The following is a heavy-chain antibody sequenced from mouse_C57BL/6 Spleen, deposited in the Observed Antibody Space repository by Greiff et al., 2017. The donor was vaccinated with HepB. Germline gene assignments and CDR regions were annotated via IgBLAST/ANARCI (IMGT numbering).Heavy chain of an antibody. CDR3: ASSYYYGSSWFAY. CDR1: GYSFTDYN. CDR2: INPNYGTT. D-gene: IGHD1-1*01. Sequence: LQESGPELVKPGASVKISCKASGYSFTDYNMNWVKQSNGKSLEWIGVINPNYGTTSYNQKFKGKATLTADQSSSTAYMQLNSLTSEDSAVYYCASSYYYGSSWFAYWGQGTLVTVSA. J-gene: IGHJ3*01. V-gene: IGHV1-39*01.